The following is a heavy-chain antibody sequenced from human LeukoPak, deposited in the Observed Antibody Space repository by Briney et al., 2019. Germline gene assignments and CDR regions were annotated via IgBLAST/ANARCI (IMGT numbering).Heavy chain of an antibody. J-gene: IGHJ4*02. CDR1: GNYW. CDR3: VSFYEAY. Sequence: LRLSXAASGNYWMHWVRQARGKGLVWVSHINSDGSWTSYADSVKGRFTISKDNAKSTVYLQMNNLRAEDTAVYYCVSFYEAYWGRGTLVTVSS. V-gene: IGHV3-74*01. D-gene: IGHD2/OR15-2a*01. CDR2: INSDGSWT.